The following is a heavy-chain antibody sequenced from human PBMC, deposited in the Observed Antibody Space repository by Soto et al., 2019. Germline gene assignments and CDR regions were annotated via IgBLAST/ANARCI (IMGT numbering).Heavy chain of an antibody. CDR3: MTTVTTFGC. Sequence: GGSLRLSCTASGFTLSNYWMNWVRQAPEKGLEWVANIKQDGSEKNYVDSVKGRFTISRDNAKNSLYLQMNSLRVDDTAMYYCMTTVTTFGCWGQGTLVTSPQ. CDR1: GFTLSNYW. CDR2: IKQDGSEK. J-gene: IGHJ4*02. D-gene: IGHD4-17*01. V-gene: IGHV3-7*05.